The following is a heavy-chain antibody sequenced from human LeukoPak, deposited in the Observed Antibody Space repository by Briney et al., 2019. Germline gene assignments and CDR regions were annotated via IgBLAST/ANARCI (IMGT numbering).Heavy chain of an antibody. D-gene: IGHD3/OR15-3a*01. J-gene: IGHJ4*02. CDR1: GFTFSSYW. Sequence: GGSLRLSCAASGFTFSSYWMSWVRQAPGKGLEWVSSISSSSSYIYYADSVKGRFTISRDNAKNSLYLQMNSLRAEDTAVYYCARDGGLGHFDYWGQGTLVTVSS. CDR2: ISSSSSYI. V-gene: IGHV3-21*01. CDR3: ARDGGLGHFDY.